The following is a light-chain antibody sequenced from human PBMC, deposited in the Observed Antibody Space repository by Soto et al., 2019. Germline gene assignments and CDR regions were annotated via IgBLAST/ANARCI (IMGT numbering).Light chain of an antibody. CDR2: DAS. J-gene: IGKJ3*01. V-gene: IGKV1-5*01. CDR1: QSISSW. Sequence: DIQMTQSPSTLSASVGDRVTITCRASQSISSWLAWYQQKPGKAPKVLIYDASSLESGVPSRFSGSGSGTEFTLTISSLQPDDFATYYCQQYNSYLLSFGHGTKVDIK. CDR3: QQYNSYLLS.